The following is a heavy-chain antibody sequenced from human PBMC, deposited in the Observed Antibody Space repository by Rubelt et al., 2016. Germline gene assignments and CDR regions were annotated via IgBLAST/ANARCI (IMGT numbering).Heavy chain of an antibody. CDR3: ARGGGVVVVPAATYFDY. V-gene: IGHV3-53*01. J-gene: IGHJ4*02. CDR2: IYSGGST. Sequence: WVRQAPGKGLEWVSVIYSGGSTYYADSVKGRFTISRDNSKNTLNLQMNSLRAEDTAVYYCARGGGVVVVPAATYFDYWGQGTLVTVSS. D-gene: IGHD2-2*01.